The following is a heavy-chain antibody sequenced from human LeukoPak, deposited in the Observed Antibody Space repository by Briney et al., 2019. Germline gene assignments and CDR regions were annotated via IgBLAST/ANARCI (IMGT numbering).Heavy chain of an antibody. J-gene: IGHJ6*03. CDR1: GFTFSSYS. CDR3: ARAAIAAARIYYYMDV. Sequence: PGGSLRLSCAASGFTFSSYSMNWVRQAPGKGLEWVSFISTSSSYIHNADSVKGRFTISRDDAENSLYLQMNSLRAEDTAVYYCARAAIAAARIYYYMDVWGKGTTVTVSS. D-gene: IGHD6-13*01. CDR2: ISTSSSYI. V-gene: IGHV3-21*01.